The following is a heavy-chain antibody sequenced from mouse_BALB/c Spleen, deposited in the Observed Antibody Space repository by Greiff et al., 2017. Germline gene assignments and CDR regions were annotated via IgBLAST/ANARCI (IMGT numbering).Heavy chain of an antibody. CDR3: ARSGGNYVPDY. J-gene: IGHJ2*01. V-gene: IGHV5-17*02. CDR1: GFTFSSFG. CDR2: ISSGSSTI. D-gene: IGHD2-1*01. Sequence: EVQVVESGGGLVQPGGSRKLSCAASGFTFSSFGMHWVRQAPEKGLEWVAYISSGSSTIYYADTVKGRFTISRDNPKNTLFLQMTSLRSEDTAMYYCARSGGNYVPDYWGQGTTLTVSS.